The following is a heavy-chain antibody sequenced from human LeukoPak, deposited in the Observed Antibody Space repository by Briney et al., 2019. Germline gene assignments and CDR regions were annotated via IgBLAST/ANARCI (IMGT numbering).Heavy chain of an antibody. CDR1: GFTFSSDW. V-gene: IGHV3-74*01. D-gene: IGHD2-15*01. J-gene: IGHJ6*02. CDR3: ARDSRQGWYVSMDV. CDR2: SNSDGSRT. Sequence: SGGSLRLSCAASGFTFSSDWIHWVRQAPGKGLVWVSRSNSDGSRTNYADSVKGRFTISRDNTKNTLYLQMNSLRAEDTAVYYCARDSRQGWYVSMDVWGQGTTVTVSS.